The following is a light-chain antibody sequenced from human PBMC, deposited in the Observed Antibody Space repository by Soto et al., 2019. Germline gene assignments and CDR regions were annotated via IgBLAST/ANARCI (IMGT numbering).Light chain of an antibody. Sequence: QSVLTHSAYLAVYPSHSLTISCTGTSSDVGGYNYVSWYQQHPGKAPNLMIYDVSNRPSGVSNRFSGSKSGNTASLTISGLQAEDEADYYCSSYTTSSTYVFGTGTKVTVL. CDR1: SSDVGGYNY. J-gene: IGLJ1*01. CDR3: SSYTTSSTYV. V-gene: IGLV2-14*03. CDR2: DVS.